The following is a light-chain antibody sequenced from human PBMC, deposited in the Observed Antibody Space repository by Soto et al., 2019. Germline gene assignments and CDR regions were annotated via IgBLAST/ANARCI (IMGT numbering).Light chain of an antibody. CDR3: NSYAGSNNLV. Sequence: QSVLTQPPSASGSPGQSVTISCTGTSSDVGAFVSWYQQHPGRAPKLLISEVTERPSGVPDRFSGSKSGNTASLTVSGLQAEDEADYYCNSYAGSNNLVFGGGTKLTVL. J-gene: IGLJ2*01. CDR2: EVT. V-gene: IGLV2-8*01. CDR1: SSDVGAF.